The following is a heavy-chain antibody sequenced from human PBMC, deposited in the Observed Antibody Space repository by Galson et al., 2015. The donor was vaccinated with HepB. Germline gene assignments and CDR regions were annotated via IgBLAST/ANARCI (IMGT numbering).Heavy chain of an antibody. Sequence: SLRLSCAASGFTFSSYSMNWVRQAPGEGLEWVSYISSSSSTIYYADSVKGRFTISRDNAKNSLYLQMNSLRDEDTAVYYCAKGIAVAGPSYYYYYYGMDVWGQGTTVTVSS. CDR1: GFTFSSYS. V-gene: IGHV3-48*02. J-gene: IGHJ6*02. D-gene: IGHD6-19*01. CDR2: ISSSSSTI. CDR3: AKGIAVAGPSYYYYYYGMDV.